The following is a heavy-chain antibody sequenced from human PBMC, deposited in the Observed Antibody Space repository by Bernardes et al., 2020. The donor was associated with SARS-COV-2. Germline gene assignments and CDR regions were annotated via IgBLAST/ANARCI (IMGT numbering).Heavy chain of an antibody. V-gene: IGHV3-11*03. Sequence: GGSLRLSCAASGFTFSDYYMSWIRQAPGKGLEWVSYISSSSSYTNYADSVKGRFTISRDNAKNSLYLQMNSLRAEDTAVYYCAKSPAGYCSSTSCYFDYWGQGTLVTVSS. J-gene: IGHJ4*02. CDR3: AKSPAGYCSSTSCYFDY. CDR1: GFTFSDYY. CDR2: ISSSSSYT. D-gene: IGHD2-2*01.